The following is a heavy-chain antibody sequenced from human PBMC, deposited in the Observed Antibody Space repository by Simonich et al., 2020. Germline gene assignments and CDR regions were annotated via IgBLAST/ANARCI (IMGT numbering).Heavy chain of an antibody. CDR1: GYSISSGYY. CDR3: ARVGYSNYYYYGMDV. J-gene: IGHJ6*02. V-gene: IGHV4-38-2*01. CDR2: IYHSGST. Sequence: QVQLQESGPGLVKPSETLSLTCAVSGYSISSGYYWGWLRKPPGKGLGWIGSIYHSGSTYDNPSLKSRVTISVDTSKNQFSLKLSSVTAADTAVYYCARVGYSNYYYYGMDVWGQGTTVTVSS. D-gene: IGHD6-13*01.